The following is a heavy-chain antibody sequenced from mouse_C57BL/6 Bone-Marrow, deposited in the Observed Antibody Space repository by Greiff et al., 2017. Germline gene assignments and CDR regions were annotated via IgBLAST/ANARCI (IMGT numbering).Heavy chain of an antibody. J-gene: IGHJ3*01. V-gene: IGHV1-81*01. D-gene: IGHD1-1*01. Sequence: QVQLKESGAELARPGASVKLSCKASGYTFTSYGISWVKQRTGQGLEWIGEIYPRSGNTYYNEKFKGKATLTADKSSSTAYMELRSLTSEDSAVYFCATGLLFFAYWGQGTLVTVSA. CDR1: GYTFTSYG. CDR2: IYPRSGNT. CDR3: ATGLLFFAY.